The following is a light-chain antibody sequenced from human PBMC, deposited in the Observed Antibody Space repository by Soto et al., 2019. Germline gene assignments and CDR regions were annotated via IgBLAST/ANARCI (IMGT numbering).Light chain of an antibody. CDR3: QQYNSYSWT. CDR1: QNIRSY. Sequence: DIQMTQSPSSLSASVGDRVTITCQASQNIRSYLNWYQQTPGKAPKLLIYDASTLHTGVPSRFSGSGSGTEFTLTISSLQPDDFATYYCQQYNSYSWTFGQGTKVDI. V-gene: IGKV1-33*01. CDR2: DAS. J-gene: IGKJ1*01.